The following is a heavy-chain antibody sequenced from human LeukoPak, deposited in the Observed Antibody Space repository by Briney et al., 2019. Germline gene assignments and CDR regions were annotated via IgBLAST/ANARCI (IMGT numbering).Heavy chain of an antibody. V-gene: IGHV4-59*12. D-gene: IGHD3-10*01. CDR3: ARDVWFGAGRTFDS. J-gene: IGHJ4*02. Sequence: PSETLFLTCTVSGGSISSYYWSWIRQPPGKGLEWIGYIYYSGSTNYNPSLKSRVTISVDTSKNQFSLKLSSVTAADTAVYYRARDVWFGAGRTFDSWGQGTLVTVSS. CDR2: IYYSGST. CDR1: GGSISSYY.